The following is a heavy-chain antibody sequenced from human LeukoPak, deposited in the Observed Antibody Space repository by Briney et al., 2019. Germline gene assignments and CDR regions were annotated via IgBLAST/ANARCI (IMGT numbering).Heavy chain of an antibody. Sequence: GGSLRLSCAASGFTFSSYAMSWVRQAPGKGLEWVSLISGSGGSTYYADSVKGRFTISRGNSKNTLYLQMNRLRAEDTAVYYCARGAHYHDDCGGYFDYWGQGTLVTVSS. CDR1: GFTFSSYA. D-gene: IGHD2-21*01. J-gene: IGHJ4*02. V-gene: IGHV3-23*01. CDR2: ISGSGGST. CDR3: ARGAHYHDDCGGYFDY.